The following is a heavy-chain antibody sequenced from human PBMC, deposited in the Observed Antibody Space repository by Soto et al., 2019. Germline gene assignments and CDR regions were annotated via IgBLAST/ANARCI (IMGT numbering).Heavy chain of an antibody. V-gene: IGHV3-23*01. CDR2: IGGSSGGT. Sequence: EVQLMESGGGLVQPGGSLRLSCASSGFTFSDYAMSWVRQAPGKGLEWVSTIGGSSGGTYYADSVKGRFTISRDNSKSTMYLQMNHLRAEDTALYLCAKDRAGVVAATTFESWGQGALVTVSS. CDR3: AKDRAGVVAATTFES. J-gene: IGHJ4*02. CDR1: GFTFSDYA. D-gene: IGHD6-19*01.